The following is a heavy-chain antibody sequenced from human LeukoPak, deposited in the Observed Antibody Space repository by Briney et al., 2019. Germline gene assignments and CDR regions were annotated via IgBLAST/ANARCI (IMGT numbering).Heavy chain of an antibody. Sequence: PGGSLRLSCAASGFTFSSYGMHWVRNAPGKGLEWVAFIRYDGSNKYYADSVKGRFTISRDNSKNTLYLQMNSLRAEDTAVYYCASGYCSGGSCSRNLDYWGQGTLVTVSS. J-gene: IGHJ4*02. V-gene: IGHV3-30*02. CDR1: GFTFSSYG. CDR2: IRYDGSNK. D-gene: IGHD2-15*01. CDR3: ASGYCSGGSCSRNLDY.